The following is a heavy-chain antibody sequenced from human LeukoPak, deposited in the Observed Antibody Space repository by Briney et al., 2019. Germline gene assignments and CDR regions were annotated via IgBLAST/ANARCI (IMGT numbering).Heavy chain of an antibody. Sequence: GGSLRLSSAASGFTFSSYAMSWVRQAPGKGLEWVSAISGSGGSTYYADSVKGRFTISRGNSKNTLYLQMNSLRAEDTAVYYCAKDPWYYYDSSGFDYWGQGTLVTVSS. V-gene: IGHV3-23*01. CDR2: ISGSGGST. CDR3: AKDPWYYYDSSGFDY. D-gene: IGHD3-22*01. J-gene: IGHJ4*02. CDR1: GFTFSSYA.